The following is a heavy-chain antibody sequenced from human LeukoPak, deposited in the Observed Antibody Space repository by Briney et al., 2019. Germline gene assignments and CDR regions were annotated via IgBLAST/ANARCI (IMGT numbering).Heavy chain of an antibody. V-gene: IGHV4-34*01. CDR2: INHSGST. CDR1: GGSFSGYY. CDR3: ARESSTWPYYFDY. J-gene: IGHJ4*02. D-gene: IGHD6-13*01. Sequence: SETLSLTCAVYGGSFSGYYWSWIRQPPGKGLEWIGEINHSGSTNYNPSLKSRVTISVDTSKDQFSLKLNSVTAADTAVYFCARESSTWPYYFDYWGQGALVTVSS.